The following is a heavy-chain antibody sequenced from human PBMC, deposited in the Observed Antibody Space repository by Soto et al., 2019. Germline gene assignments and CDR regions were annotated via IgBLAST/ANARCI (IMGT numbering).Heavy chain of an antibody. CDR3: AGEDGYDTFDL. J-gene: IGHJ3*01. CDR1: WDSVSGNTGA. V-gene: IGHV6-1*01. CDR2: TYYRSKWYQ. D-gene: IGHD5-18*01. Sequence: PSQTLSLTCAISWDSVSGNTGAWNWIRQSPSRGLEWLGRTYYRSKWYQDYGTSVKSRITINADTSKNKISLQVNAVTPEDTALYFCAGEDGYDTFDLCGQGTIVTLSS.